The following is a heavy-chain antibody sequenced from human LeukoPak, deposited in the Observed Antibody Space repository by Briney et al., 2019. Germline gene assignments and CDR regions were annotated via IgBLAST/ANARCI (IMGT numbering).Heavy chain of an antibody. CDR3: AHLITMVPGVIITPYFDY. CDR2: IYWDDDK. Sequence: SGPTLVNLTQTLPLTYTFSGFSLSTSGVGVGWIRQPPGKALEWLALIYWDDDKRYSPSLKSRLTITKDTSKNQVVLTMTNMDPVDTATYYCAHLITMVPGVIITPYFDYWGQGTLVTVSS. D-gene: IGHD3-10*01. CDR1: GFSLSTSGVG. V-gene: IGHV2-5*02. J-gene: IGHJ4*02.